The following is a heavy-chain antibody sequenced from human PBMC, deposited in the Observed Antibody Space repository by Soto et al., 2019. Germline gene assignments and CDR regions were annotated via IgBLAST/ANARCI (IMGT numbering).Heavy chain of an antibody. J-gene: IGHJ3*02. CDR2: ISGSGGST. D-gene: IGHD2-15*01. CDR3: AKDGVKRVVVVVAAKYAFDI. Sequence: GGSLRLSCAASGFTFSSYAMSWVRQAPGKGLEWVSAISGSGGSTYYADSVKGRFTISRDNSKNTLYLQMNSLRAEDTAVYYCAKDGVKRVVVVVAAKYAFDIWGQGTMVTVSS. CDR1: GFTFSSYA. V-gene: IGHV3-23*01.